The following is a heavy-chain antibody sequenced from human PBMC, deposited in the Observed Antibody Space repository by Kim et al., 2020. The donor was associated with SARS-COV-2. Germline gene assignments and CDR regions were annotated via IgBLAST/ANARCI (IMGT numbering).Heavy chain of an antibody. V-gene: IGHV1-2*02. Sequence: ASVKVSCRASGYNFTAYYIYWLRQAPGQGLEWLGWINSNNGYTEYAQKFQGRVTMTTDPSIRTIYMELNSLTSDDTAMYYCARADPLGSGFPYYYFDYWGQGALVTVSS. D-gene: IGHD6-25*01. CDR3: ARADPLGSGFPYYYFDY. J-gene: IGHJ4*02. CDR1: GYNFTAYY. CDR2: INSNNGYT.